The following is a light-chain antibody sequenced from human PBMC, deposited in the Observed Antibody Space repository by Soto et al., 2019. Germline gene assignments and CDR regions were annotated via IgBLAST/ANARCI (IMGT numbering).Light chain of an antibody. Sequence: EIVLTQSPVTLSLSPGERATLSCRASQSVSTSLDWYQQKPGQSPRLLIYDAAHRATSIPVRFSGGGSGTDFTLTISSLEPEDSAVYYCQQRSKWPLTFGGGTKVDIK. J-gene: IGKJ4*01. V-gene: IGKV3-11*01. CDR2: DAA. CDR3: QQRSKWPLT. CDR1: QSVSTS.